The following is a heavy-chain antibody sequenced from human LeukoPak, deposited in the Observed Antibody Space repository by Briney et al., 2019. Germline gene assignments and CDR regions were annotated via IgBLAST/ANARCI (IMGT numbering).Heavy chain of an antibody. Sequence: SETLSLTCTVSGGSISSSSYYWGWIRQPPGKGLEWIGSIYYIGSTYYNPSLKSRVTISVDTSKNQFSLKLSSVTAADTAVYYCARIIEQQLNFDYWRQGTLVTVSS. CDR3: ARIIEQQLNFDY. CDR2: IYYIGST. CDR1: GGSISSSSYY. V-gene: IGHV4-39*01. D-gene: IGHD6-13*01. J-gene: IGHJ4*02.